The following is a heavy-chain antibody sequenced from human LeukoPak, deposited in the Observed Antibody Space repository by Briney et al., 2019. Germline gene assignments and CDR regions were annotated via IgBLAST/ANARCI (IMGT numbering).Heavy chain of an antibody. CDR2: IIPILGIA. J-gene: IGHJ5*02. CDR1: GGTFSSYA. CDR3: ARGGGSSWYKDRQDNWFDP. Sequence: GASVKVSCKASGGTFSSYAISWVRQAPGQGLEWMGRIIPILGIANYAQKFQGRVTITADKSTSTAYMELSSLRSEDTAVYCCARGGGSSWYKDRQDNWFDPWGQGTLVTVSS. V-gene: IGHV1-69*04. D-gene: IGHD6-13*01.